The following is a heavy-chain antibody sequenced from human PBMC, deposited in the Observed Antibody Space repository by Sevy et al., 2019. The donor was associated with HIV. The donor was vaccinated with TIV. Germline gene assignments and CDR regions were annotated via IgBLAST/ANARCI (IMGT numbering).Heavy chain of an antibody. J-gene: IGHJ6*03. CDR2: IRNRPNDYTT. CDR3: VRGPNCGFGGCRQISPYCLYV. Sequence: GGSLRLSCAASGFVFSDHYVDWVRQAPGKGLEWVGRIRNRPNDYTTEYAASVEGRFTISRDDSRHSLYLQMNSLKTEDSALYYCVRGPNCGFGGCRQISPYCLYVWGMGATVTVSS. V-gene: IGHV3-72*01. CDR1: GFVFSDHY. D-gene: IGHD2-21*01.